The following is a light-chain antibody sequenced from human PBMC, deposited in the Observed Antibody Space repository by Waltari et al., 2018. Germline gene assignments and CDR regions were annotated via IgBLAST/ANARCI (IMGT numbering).Light chain of an antibody. CDR2: WAS. CDR3: QQYYTTPLT. Sequence: DIVMTQSPDSLAVSLGGRATINCKSSPTVLDTSVNKNFFAWFQQKPGQPPKMLIYWASTRESGVPDRFSGSGSGTDFTLTISSLQAEDVAVYYCQQYYTTPLTFGGGTK. V-gene: IGKV4-1*01. CDR1: PTVLDTSVNKNF. J-gene: IGKJ4*01.